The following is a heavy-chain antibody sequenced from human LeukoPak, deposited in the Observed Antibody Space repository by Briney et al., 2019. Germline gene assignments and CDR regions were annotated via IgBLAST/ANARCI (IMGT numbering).Heavy chain of an antibody. Sequence: SETLSLTCAVYGGSFSGYYWSWIRQPPGKGLERIGEINHSGSTNYNPSLKSRVTISVDTSKNQFSLKLSSVTAADTAVYYCARGRGSSGWYGWGYFDYWGQGTLVTVSS. CDR1: GGSFSGYY. J-gene: IGHJ4*02. CDR2: INHSGST. D-gene: IGHD6-19*01. V-gene: IGHV4-34*01. CDR3: ARGRGSSGWYGWGYFDY.